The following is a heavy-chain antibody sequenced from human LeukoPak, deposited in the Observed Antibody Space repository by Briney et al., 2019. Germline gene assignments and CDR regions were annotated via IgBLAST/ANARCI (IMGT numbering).Heavy chain of an antibody. CDR2: IFYSGST. CDR1: GGSISNYY. J-gene: IGHJ4*02. Sequence: SETLSLTCTVSGGSISNYYWNWIRQPPGKGLEWIGYIFYSGSTNYNPSLKSRVTISVDTSKNQFSLKLSSVTAADTAVYYCARAGYYDSSGYYHNWGQGTLVTVSS. D-gene: IGHD3-22*01. V-gene: IGHV4-59*12. CDR3: ARAGYYDSSGYYHN.